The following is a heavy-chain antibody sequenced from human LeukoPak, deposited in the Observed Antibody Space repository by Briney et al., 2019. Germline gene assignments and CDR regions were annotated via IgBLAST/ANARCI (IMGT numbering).Heavy chain of an antibody. CDR3: AKAGSGYSVYYLDY. CDR2: ISWDGGST. J-gene: IGHJ4*02. Sequence: GGFLRLSCAASGFTFDDYAMHWVRQAPGKGLEWVSLISWDGGSTYYADSVKGRFTISRDNSKNSLYLQMNSLRAEDTALYYCAKAGSGYSVYYLDYWGQGTLVTVSS. CDR1: GFTFDDYA. V-gene: IGHV3-43D*04. D-gene: IGHD3-22*01.